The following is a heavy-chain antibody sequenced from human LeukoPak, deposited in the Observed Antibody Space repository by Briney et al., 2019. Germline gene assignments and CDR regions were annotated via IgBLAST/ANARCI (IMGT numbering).Heavy chain of an antibody. CDR2: INGSGGST. V-gene: IGHV3-23*01. CDR1: GFTFSSFT. Sequence: GGSLRLSCAASGFTFSSFTMSWVRQAPGKGLEWVSAINGSGGSTYYADPVKGRFTISRDNSMNTLYLQMNSLRAEDTAVYYCAKSPEEYSSSSYYFDYWGQGTLVTVSS. J-gene: IGHJ4*02. CDR3: AKSPEEYSSSSYYFDY. D-gene: IGHD6-6*01.